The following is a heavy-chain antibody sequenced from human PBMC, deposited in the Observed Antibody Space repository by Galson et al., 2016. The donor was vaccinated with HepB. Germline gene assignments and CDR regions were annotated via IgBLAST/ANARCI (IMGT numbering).Heavy chain of an antibody. CDR2: TYYRSKWYI. Sequence: AISGDSVSRNSAAWNWIRQSPSRGLECLGRTYYRSKWYIDYAESVKSRITINPDTSKNQFSLQLNSVTPEDTAVYYCARQVDTAMVKGEPYNWFDPWGQGTLVTVSS. J-gene: IGHJ5*02. CDR3: ARQVDTAMVKGEPYNWFDP. CDR1: GDSVSRNSAA. D-gene: IGHD5-18*01. V-gene: IGHV6-1*01.